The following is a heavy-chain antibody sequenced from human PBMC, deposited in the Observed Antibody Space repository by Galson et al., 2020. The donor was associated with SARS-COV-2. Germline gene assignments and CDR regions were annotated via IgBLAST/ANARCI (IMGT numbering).Heavy chain of an antibody. CDR2: IYYSGST. CDR1: GGSISSYY. J-gene: IGHJ2*01. D-gene: IGHD6-19*01. CDR3: VACTTTSRGRGWYFDL. Sequence: SQTLSLTCTVSGGSISSYYWSWIRQPPGKGLEWIGYIYYSGSTNYNPSLKSRVTISVDTSKNQLSLKLSSVTAADTAVYYAVACTTTSRGRGWYFDLWGRGTLVTFSS. V-gene: IGHV4-59*01.